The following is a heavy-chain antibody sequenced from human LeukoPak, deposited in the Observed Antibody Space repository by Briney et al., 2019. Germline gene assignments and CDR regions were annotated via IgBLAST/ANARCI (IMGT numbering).Heavy chain of an antibody. Sequence: WGSLRLSCATSGFIFSNYWMSWVRQPPGKGLEWIGSIHYSGSSNYNPSLKSRVTISVDTSKNQFSLKLSSVTAADTAVYYCARLSVSGSSPYWGQGTLVTVSS. V-gene: IGHV4-59*01. CDR3: ARLSVSGSSPY. CDR2: IHYSGSS. J-gene: IGHJ4*02. D-gene: IGHD3-10*01. CDR1: GFIFSNYW.